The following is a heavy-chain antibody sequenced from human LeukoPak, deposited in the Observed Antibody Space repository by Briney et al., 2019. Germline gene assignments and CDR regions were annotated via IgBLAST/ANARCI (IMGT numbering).Heavy chain of an antibody. Sequence: GGSLRLSCAASGFTFNNYAMSWVRQAPGKGLEGVSAIGDNGGDTKYADSMKGRFTISRDNSRNTLYLQLNSLRVEDTAIYYCGRDWKLDYWGQGTLVTVSS. CDR1: GFTFNNYA. V-gene: IGHV3-23*01. CDR2: IGDNGGDT. J-gene: IGHJ4*02. D-gene: IGHD1-1*01. CDR3: GRDWKLDY.